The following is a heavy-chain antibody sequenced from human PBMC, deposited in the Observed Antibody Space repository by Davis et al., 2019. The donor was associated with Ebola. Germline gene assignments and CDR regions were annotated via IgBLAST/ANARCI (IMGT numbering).Heavy chain of an antibody. CDR3: ARVLSQQLNYYYYGMDV. CDR2: IWYDGSNK. Sequence: GESLKISCAASGFTFSSYDMHWVRQAPGKGLEWVAVIWYDGSNKYYADSVKGRFTISRDNSKNTLYLQMNSLRAEDTAVYYCARVLSQQLNYYYYGMDVWGNGTTVTVSS. D-gene: IGHD6-13*01. J-gene: IGHJ6*04. CDR1: GFTFSSYD. V-gene: IGHV3-33*01.